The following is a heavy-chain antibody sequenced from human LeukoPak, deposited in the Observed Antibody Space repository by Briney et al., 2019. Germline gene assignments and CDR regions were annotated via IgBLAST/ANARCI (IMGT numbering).Heavy chain of an antibody. CDR1: GFTFSNYG. V-gene: IGHV3-33*01. Sequence: PGGSLRLSCAASGFTFSNYGMHWVRQAPGKGLGWVAVIWYDGSEKYYVDSVKGRFTISRDNSKNTLYLQMNSLRAEDTAVYFCARGGTQWLVHDYWGQGTLVIVSS. D-gene: IGHD6-19*01. J-gene: IGHJ4*02. CDR3: ARGGTQWLVHDY. CDR2: IWYDGSEK.